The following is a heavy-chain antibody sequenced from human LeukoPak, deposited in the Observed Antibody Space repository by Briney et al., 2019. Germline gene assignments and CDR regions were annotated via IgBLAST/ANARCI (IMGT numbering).Heavy chain of an antibody. CDR3: ARGFGLMSPW. Sequence: GGSLRLSCAASGFTFSSYWMHWVRQAPGKGLGWVSRINSDGSSTSYADSVKGRFTISRDNAKNTLYMQMNSLRAEDTAVYYCARGFGLMSPWGGQGTLVTVSS. CDR2: INSDGSST. CDR1: GFTFSSYW. D-gene: IGHD3-10*01. J-gene: IGHJ4*02. V-gene: IGHV3-74*01.